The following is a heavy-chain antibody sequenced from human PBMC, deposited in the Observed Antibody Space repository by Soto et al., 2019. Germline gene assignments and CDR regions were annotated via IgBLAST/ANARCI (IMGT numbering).Heavy chain of an antibody. CDR3: ARFRGDGYYNF. V-gene: IGHV3-53*01. Sequence: PGGSLRLSCAASGFSVSSSHMIWVRQAPGKGLEWVSVIYSGGTTYYAVSVKGRFTISRDKSKNTVYLQMDSLRTEDTAVYHCARFRGDGYYNFWVHGTLVTVSS. D-gene: IGHD3-9*01. CDR1: GFSVSSSH. CDR2: IYSGGTT. J-gene: IGHJ4*01.